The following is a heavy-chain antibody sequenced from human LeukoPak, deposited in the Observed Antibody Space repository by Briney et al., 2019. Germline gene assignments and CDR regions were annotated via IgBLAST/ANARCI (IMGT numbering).Heavy chain of an antibody. V-gene: IGHV4-4*09. Sequence: PSETLSLTCTVSGGSISSYYWTWIRQSPVKGLEWIGYIFPSGSAFYNPSLESRATISLDTSENQFSLTLSSVTAADTAVYYCARRNHYFYYMDVWGKGTTVTVSS. CDR1: GGSISSYY. J-gene: IGHJ6*03. CDR2: IFPSGSA. CDR3: ARRNHYFYYMDV.